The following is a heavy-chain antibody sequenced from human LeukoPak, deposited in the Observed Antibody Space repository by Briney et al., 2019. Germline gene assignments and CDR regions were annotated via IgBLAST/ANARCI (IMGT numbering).Heavy chain of an antibody. D-gene: IGHD6-13*01. CDR3: AGDILGYFDS. V-gene: IGHV3-48*03. Sequence: GGSLRLSCAASGFTFSSYEMKWARQAPGKGLEWVSHISSSGSTRYYADAVRGRFTISKDNAKNTVYLQMNSLRAEDTAVYYCAGDILGYFDSWGQGTLDTVSS. CDR1: GFTFSSYE. J-gene: IGHJ4*02. CDR2: ISSSGSTR.